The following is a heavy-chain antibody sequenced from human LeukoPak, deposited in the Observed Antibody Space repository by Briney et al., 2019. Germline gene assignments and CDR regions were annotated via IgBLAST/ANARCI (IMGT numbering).Heavy chain of an antibody. V-gene: IGHV4-4*07. Sequence: SETLSLTCTVSGGSISSYYWSWIRQPAGKGLEWIGRIYTSGSTNYNPSLKSRVTMSVDTSKNQFSLKLSSVTAADTAVYYCARGGGIAAAGRPNYFDYWGQGTLVTVSS. CDR1: GGSISSYY. J-gene: IGHJ4*02. D-gene: IGHD6-13*01. CDR3: ARGGGIAAAGRPNYFDY. CDR2: IYTSGST.